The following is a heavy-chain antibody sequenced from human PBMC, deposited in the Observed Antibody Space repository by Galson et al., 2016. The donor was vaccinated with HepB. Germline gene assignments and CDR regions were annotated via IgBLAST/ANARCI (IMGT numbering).Heavy chain of an antibody. Sequence: SLRLSCAASGFRFSAYSMNWVRQPPGKGLAWVSSISSTGAYIYYADSVRGRFTISRDNAKKSLYPQVSSLSAEDTAVYYCARDHKDYIWGSYPRRGLTESFDIWGQGTMVTVSS. CDR2: ISSTGAYI. CDR1: GFRFSAYS. J-gene: IGHJ3*02. D-gene: IGHD3-16*02. V-gene: IGHV3-21*01. CDR3: ARDHKDYIWGSYPRRGLTESFDI.